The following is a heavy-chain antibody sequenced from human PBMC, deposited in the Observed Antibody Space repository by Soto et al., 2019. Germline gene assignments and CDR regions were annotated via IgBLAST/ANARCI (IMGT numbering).Heavy chain of an antibody. CDR2: IDPSDSYT. CDR1: AYTFTTYW. D-gene: IGHD3-16*01. V-gene: IGHV5-10-1*01. J-gene: IGHJ4*02. Sequence: PGPSLKISCKVSAYTFTTYWITSVRHMPRKGLEWMGRIDPSDSYTNYSTSFEGHVSVSADKSISTVYLEWRSLKASDTAIYYCARQLRGYVWGSRMAFWGQGTLVTVSS. CDR3: ARQLRGYVWGSRMAF.